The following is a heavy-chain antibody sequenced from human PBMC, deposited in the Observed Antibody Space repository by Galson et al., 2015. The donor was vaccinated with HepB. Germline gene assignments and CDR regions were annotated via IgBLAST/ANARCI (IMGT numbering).Heavy chain of an antibody. J-gene: IGHJ4*02. CDR2: ISGSGGST. Sequence: SLRLSCAASGFTFSSYTMGWVRQAPGKGLEWVSIISGSGGSTYYADSVRGRLTISRNNSKNTLYLQMNSLRADDTAVYYCAKTQGVVVTAYFYYWGQGALVTVSS. V-gene: IGHV3-23*01. D-gene: IGHD2-21*02. CDR3: AKTQGVVVTAYFYY. CDR1: GFTFSSYT.